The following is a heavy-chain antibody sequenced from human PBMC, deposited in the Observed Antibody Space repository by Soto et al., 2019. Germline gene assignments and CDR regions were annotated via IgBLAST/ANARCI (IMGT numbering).Heavy chain of an antibody. CDR3: ARDRGGVASNWFDP. CDR2: IHYSGST. CDR1: GGSISSYY. V-gene: IGHV4-59*01. J-gene: IGHJ5*02. Sequence: LSLTCTVSGGSISSYYWSWIRQPPGKGLEWIGYIHYSGSTNYNPSLKSRVTISVDTSKNQFSLKLSSVTAADTAVYYCARDRGGVASNWFDPWGQGTLVTVSS. D-gene: IGHD3-10*01.